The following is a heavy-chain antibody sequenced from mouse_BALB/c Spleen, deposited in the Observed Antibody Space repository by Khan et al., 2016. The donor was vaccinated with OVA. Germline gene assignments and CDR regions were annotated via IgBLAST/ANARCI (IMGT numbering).Heavy chain of an antibody. D-gene: IGHD6-1*01. CDR1: GYTFTNYG. J-gene: IGHJ4*01. CDR2: INTYTGEP. CDR3: ARVEYNGTMDY. Sequence: LVESGPELKKPGETVKISCKASGYTFTNYGMNWVKQAPGKGLKWMGWINTYTGEPTYADDFKGRFAFSLETSASTAYLQINNLKNEDTATYFCARVEYNGTMDYWGQGTSVTVSS. V-gene: IGHV9-3-1*01.